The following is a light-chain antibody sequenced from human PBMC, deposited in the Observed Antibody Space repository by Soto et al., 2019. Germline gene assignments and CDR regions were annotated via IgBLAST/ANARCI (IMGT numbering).Light chain of an antibody. V-gene: IGKV3-20*01. CDR3: QQYGSSLWT. CDR1: QSVSSY. CDR2: GAS. Sequence: EIVLTQSQATLSLSPGERATLSCRASQSVSSYLAWYQQKPGQAPRLLIYGASSRATGIPDRFSGSGSGTDFTLTISRLEPEDFAVYYCQQYGSSLWTFGQGTKVDIK. J-gene: IGKJ1*01.